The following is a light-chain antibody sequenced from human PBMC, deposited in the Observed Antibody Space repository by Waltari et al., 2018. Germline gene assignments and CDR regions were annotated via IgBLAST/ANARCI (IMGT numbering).Light chain of an antibody. J-gene: IGLJ3*02. Sequence: QSALTQPASVSGSPGQSISISCTGTSSDVGAYNYVSWYQQHPGKAPRLIIFDVSSRPAGVSCRFAGSKSGNSASLTISGLQGEDEAKYYCASYISYSTLELFGGGTSLTVL. CDR1: SSDVGAYNY. CDR3: ASYISYSTLEL. CDR2: DVS. V-gene: IGLV2-14*03.